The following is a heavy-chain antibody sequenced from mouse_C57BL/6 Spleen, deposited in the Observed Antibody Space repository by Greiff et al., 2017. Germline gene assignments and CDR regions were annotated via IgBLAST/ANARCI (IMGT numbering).Heavy chain of an antibody. CDR2: IDPKSGGT. V-gene: IGHV1-72*01. CDR3: ARGGGYPWYFDD. D-gene: IGHD2-2*01. Sequence: VQLQQPGAELVKPGASVKLFCKASGYTFPSYWMHWVKQRPGRGLEGIGRIDPKSGGTKYNEKFKSKATLTVDKPSSTAYMQLSSLTSEDSAVYYCARGGGYPWYFDDWGKGTLVTVSS. J-gene: IGHJ1*03. CDR1: GYTFPSYW.